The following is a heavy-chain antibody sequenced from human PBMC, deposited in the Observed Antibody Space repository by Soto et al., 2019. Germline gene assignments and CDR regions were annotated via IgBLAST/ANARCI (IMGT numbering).Heavy chain of an antibody. J-gene: IGHJ4*02. V-gene: IGHV1-69*12. CDR2: IIPIFGTA. CDR3: ASTEMATIAQDY. CDR1: GGTFSSYA. Sequence: QVQLVQSGAEVKKPGSSVKVSCKASGGTFSSYAISWVRQAPGQGLEWMGGIIPIFGTANYAQKFQGRVTIXAXXSTSTAYMELSSLRSEDTAVYYCASTEMATIAQDYWGQGTLVTVSS. D-gene: IGHD5-12*01.